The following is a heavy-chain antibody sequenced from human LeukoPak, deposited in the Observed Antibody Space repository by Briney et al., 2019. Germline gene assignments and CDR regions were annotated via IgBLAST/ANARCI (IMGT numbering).Heavy chain of an antibody. D-gene: IGHD1-26*01. CDR2: IKQDGSEV. CDR3: ARDASSGTYFSCAFDV. V-gene: IGHV3-7*01. J-gene: IGHJ3*01. Sequence: GGSLRLSCAASDLSFSTNWMSWVRQAPGKGLEWVANIKQDGSEVYYVDSVKGRFTISRDNAKNSLHLQMNTLRAEDTAIYYCARDASSGTYFSCAFDVWGLGTMVTVSS. CDR1: DLSFSTNW.